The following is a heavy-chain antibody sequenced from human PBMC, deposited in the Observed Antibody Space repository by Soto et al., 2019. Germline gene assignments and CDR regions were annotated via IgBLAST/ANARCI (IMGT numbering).Heavy chain of an antibody. Sequence: SETLSLTCTVSGGSISSYYWSWIRQPPGKGLEWIGYIYYSGSTNYNPSLKSRVTISVDTSKNQFSLKLSSVTAADTAVYYCARDAPPYYYDSRGYHNWFDPWGQGTLVTVSS. V-gene: IGHV4-59*01. CDR1: GGSISSYY. J-gene: IGHJ5*02. CDR3: ARDAPPYYYDSRGYHNWFDP. D-gene: IGHD3-22*01. CDR2: IYYSGST.